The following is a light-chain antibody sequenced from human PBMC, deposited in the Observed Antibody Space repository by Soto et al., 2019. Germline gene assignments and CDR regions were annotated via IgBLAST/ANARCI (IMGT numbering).Light chain of an antibody. CDR3: RQYNNWPIT. J-gene: IGKJ5*01. CDR1: QSVSRN. CDR2: DAS. V-gene: IGKV3-15*01. Sequence: EIVMTQSPATLSVSPGERATLSCRASQSVSRNLAWYPQKHGQAPRLXIYDASTRETGTPARFIGSGSGAKFTLSISSLQSEDVAVDYCRQYNNWPITFGQGTRLEIK.